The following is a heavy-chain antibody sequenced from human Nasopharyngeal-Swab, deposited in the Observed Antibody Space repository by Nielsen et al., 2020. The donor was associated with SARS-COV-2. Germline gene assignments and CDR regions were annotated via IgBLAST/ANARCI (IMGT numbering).Heavy chain of an antibody. J-gene: IGHJ6*02. Sequence: SVKVSCKSSVGTFSSYAISWVRQAPGQGLEWMGGIIPIFGTANYAQKFQGRVTITADESTSTAYMELSSLRSEDTAVYYCASGWYYYYGMDVWGQGTTVTVSS. CDR3: ASGWYYYYGMDV. CDR2: IIPIFGTA. CDR1: VGTFSSYA. V-gene: IGHV1-69*13. D-gene: IGHD6-19*01.